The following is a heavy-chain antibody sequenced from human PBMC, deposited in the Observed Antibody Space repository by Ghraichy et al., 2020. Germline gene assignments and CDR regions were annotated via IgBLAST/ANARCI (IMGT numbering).Heavy chain of an antibody. CDR2: ICREGRST. D-gene: IGHD2-8*01. J-gene: IGHJ4*02. Sequence: LSLTCAASGFTFSSYWMHWVRPGPGEGLVWVSRICREGRSTDYADSVKGRFTISRDNAKNTLYLQMNNLRTEDTAVYYCARDPCINGVCYTQFDSWGQGTLVTVPS. CDR3: ARDPCINGVCYTQFDS. V-gene: IGHV3-74*01. CDR1: GFTFSSYW.